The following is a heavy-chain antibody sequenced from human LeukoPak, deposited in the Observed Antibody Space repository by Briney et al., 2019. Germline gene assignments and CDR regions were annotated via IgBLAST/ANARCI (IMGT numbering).Heavy chain of an antibody. V-gene: IGHV4-59*08. CDR1: GAPVRDYY. D-gene: IGHD3-22*01. CDR2: TSYSGDA. CDR3: ARHAPGYSSGRFDP. J-gene: IGHJ5*02. Sequence: SETLSLTCSVSGAPVRDYYWSRIRQSPGKGLEWIAYTSYSGDADYNPSLRSRVAMSIDTTNNQFSLRLTSVTAADTAVYYCARHAPGYSSGRFDPCGQGILVTVSS.